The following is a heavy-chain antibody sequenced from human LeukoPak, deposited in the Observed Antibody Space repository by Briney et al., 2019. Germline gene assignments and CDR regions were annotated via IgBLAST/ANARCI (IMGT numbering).Heavy chain of an antibody. CDR2: ISTYSGDT. V-gene: IGHV1-18*01. J-gene: IGHJ5*02. CDR1: GYTFTNYG. Sequence: SVKVSCKASGYTFTNYGISWVRQAPGQGLEWMAWISTYSGDTKYAQNLQGRVTMTTDTSTSTAYMELRSLRSDDTAVYYCARDWAPAYGGYYWFDPWGQGTLVTVSS. D-gene: IGHD4-17*01. CDR3: ARDWAPAYGGYYWFDP.